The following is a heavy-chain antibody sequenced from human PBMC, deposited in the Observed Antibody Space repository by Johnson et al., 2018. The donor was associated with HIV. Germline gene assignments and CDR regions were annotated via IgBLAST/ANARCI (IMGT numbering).Heavy chain of an antibody. J-gene: IGHJ3*02. Sequence: VQLVESGGGVARPGGSLRLSCAASGFTFNNAWMSWVRQAPGKGLEWVGRIKSESDGGTTDYAAPVNGRFTISRDDSKNTLYLQMNSLKTEDTAVYYCTTDGRYWIVGATRDAFDIWGQGTMVTVSS. CDR2: IKSESDGGTT. CDR3: TTDGRYWIVGATRDAFDI. V-gene: IGHV3-15*01. D-gene: IGHD1-26*01. CDR1: GFTFNNAW.